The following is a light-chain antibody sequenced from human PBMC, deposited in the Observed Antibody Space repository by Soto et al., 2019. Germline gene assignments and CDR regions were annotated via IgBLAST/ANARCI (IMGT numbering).Light chain of an antibody. CDR1: SSDVGAYKY. V-gene: IGLV2-8*01. J-gene: IGLJ3*02. CDR2: EVT. Sequence: QAVVTQPPSASGSPGQSVTISCTGTSSDVGAYKYVSWYQQYPGKAPKLMIYEVTKRPSGVPVRFSGSKSGNTASLTVSGLQAEDEADYYCTSYVGNDIWVFGGGTKLTVL. CDR3: TSYVGNDIWV.